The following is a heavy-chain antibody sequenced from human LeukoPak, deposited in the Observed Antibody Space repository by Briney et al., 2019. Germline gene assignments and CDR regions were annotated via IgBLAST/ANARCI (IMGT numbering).Heavy chain of an antibody. D-gene: IGHD3-22*01. Sequence: SVKVSCKASGYTFTSYGISWVRQAPGQGLEWMGRIIPIFDSAHYAQRFQGRITITTDESSTTAYMTPSSLTSDDTAVYYCASQDASIYSESSTSPTYSDWGQGTLVTVPS. CDR3: ASQDASIYSESSTSPTYSD. CDR1: GYTFTSYG. J-gene: IGHJ4*02. CDR2: IIPIFDSA. V-gene: IGHV1-69*05.